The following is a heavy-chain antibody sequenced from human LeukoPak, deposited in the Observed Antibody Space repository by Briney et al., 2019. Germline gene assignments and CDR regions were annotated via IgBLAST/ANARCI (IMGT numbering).Heavy chain of an antibody. CDR1: GFTFSSYA. CDR3: ASALRIYYYFDY. J-gene: IGHJ4*02. CDR2: ISDGGNT. V-gene: IGHV3-23*01. Sequence: GGSLRLSCAASGFTFSSYAMSWVRQAPGKGLEWVSAISDGGNTYYADSVKGRFTISRDNSKNTLYLQMNSLRAEDTAVYYCASALRIYYYFDYWGQGTLVTVSS. D-gene: IGHD1-26*01.